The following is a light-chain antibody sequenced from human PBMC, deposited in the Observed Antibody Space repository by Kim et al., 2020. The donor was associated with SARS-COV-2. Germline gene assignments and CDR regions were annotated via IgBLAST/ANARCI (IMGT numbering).Light chain of an antibody. J-gene: IGKJ5*01. CDR2: GAS. Sequence: PRERPTLSCRSSQSVSSRYLAWYPQKPGQAPRLLIYGASSRATGIPDRFSGSGSGTDFTLTISRLEPEDFAVYYCQEYGSSRSITFGQGTRLEIK. CDR1: QSVSSRY. V-gene: IGKV3-20*01. CDR3: QEYGSSRSIT.